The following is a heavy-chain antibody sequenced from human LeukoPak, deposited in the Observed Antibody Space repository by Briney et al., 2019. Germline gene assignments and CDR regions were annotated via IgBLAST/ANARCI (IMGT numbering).Heavy chain of an antibody. D-gene: IGHD2-2*01. CDR2: FDPEDGET. CDR3: AINAYCSSNSCWGNYYYYYMDV. J-gene: IGHJ6*03. Sequence: ASVKVSCKVSGYTLTELSMHWVRQAPGKGLEWMGGFDPEDGETIYAQKFQGRVTLTEDTSTDTAHMELSSLGSADTAMYYCAINAYCSSNSCWGNYYYYYMDVWGKGTTVTVSS. V-gene: IGHV1-24*01. CDR1: GYTLTELS.